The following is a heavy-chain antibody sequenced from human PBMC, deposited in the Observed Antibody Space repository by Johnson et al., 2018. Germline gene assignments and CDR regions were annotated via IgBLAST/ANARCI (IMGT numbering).Heavy chain of an antibody. CDR3: EGGSGSSAYYVDAFDI. CDR1: GGAISSSF. V-gene: IGHV4-59*01. CDR2: IHYSGNT. J-gene: IGHJ3*02. D-gene: IGHD3-22*01. Sequence: QVQLQESGPGLVKPSETLSLTCNVSGGAISSSFWSWIRQPPGKGLEWITYIHYSGNTNYNPSLKSRVTILLDTSKNQFSLKLRSVTAADPAVDYWEGGSGSSAYYVDAFDIWGQGTMVTVSS.